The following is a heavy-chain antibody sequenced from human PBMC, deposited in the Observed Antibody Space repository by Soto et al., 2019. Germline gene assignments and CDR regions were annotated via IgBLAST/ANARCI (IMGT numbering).Heavy chain of an antibody. CDR3: ERDGGLYYFDS. D-gene: IGHD3-16*01. CDR1: GGSVSSGSYY. J-gene: IGHJ4*02. Sequence: SETLSLTCTVSGGSVSSGSYYWSWIRQPPGKGLEWIGYIYYSGSTNYNPSLKSRVTISVDTSKNQFSLKLSSVTAADTAVYYCERDGGLYYFDSWGQGTLVTVSS. CDR2: IYYSGST. V-gene: IGHV4-61*01.